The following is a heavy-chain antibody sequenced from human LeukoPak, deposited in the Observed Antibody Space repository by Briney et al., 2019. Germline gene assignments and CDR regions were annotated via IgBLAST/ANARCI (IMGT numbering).Heavy chain of an antibody. CDR2: ISYDGSKI. D-gene: IGHD4-17*01. Sequence: GGSLRLSCAASGFTFSSYPLHWVRQAPGKGLEWVTLISYDGSKIYYADSVKGRFTISRDNSKNTLYLQINSLRAEDTAVYYCAKDHAVTNPYFDYWGQGTLVTVSS. CDR3: AKDHAVTNPYFDY. CDR1: GFTFSSYP. V-gene: IGHV3-30-3*01. J-gene: IGHJ4*02.